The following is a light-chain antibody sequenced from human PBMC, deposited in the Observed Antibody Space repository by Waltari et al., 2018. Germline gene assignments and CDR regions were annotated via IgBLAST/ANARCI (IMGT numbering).Light chain of an antibody. CDR3: QQRSKWPWS. CDR1: QSVNSQ. Sequence: EIVLTQSPATLSLSPGERATLSCRASQSVNSQLSWYQHKPGQAPRPLIYDASIRVTGISARFSGSGSGTDFTLTISSLEPEDFAVYYCQQRSKWPWSFGQGTKVEIK. J-gene: IGKJ1*01. CDR2: DAS. V-gene: IGKV3-11*01.